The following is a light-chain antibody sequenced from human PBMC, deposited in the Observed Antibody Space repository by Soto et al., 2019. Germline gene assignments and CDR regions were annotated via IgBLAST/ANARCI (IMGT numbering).Light chain of an antibody. CDR2: DAS. Sequence: DIQMTQSPSILSESFGASVTITCRASQSISSWLAWYQQKPGKAPKLLIYDASSLESGVPSRFSGIGSGTEFTLTISSLQPDDFATYYCQQWTFGQGTKVDIK. CDR3: QQWT. CDR1: QSISSW. J-gene: IGKJ1*01. V-gene: IGKV1-5*01.